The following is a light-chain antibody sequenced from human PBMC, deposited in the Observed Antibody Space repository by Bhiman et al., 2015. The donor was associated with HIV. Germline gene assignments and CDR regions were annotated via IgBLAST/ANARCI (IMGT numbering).Light chain of an antibody. CDR2: DVT. J-gene: IGLJ2*01. CDR3: CSYAGSTTYVV. CDR1: NIDVGHYNY. V-gene: IGLV2-23*02. Sequence: QSALTQPASVSGSPGQSITISCTGSNIDVGHYNYVSWYQQHPGRAPKLIIYDVTQRPSGVSNRFSGAKSGNTASLTISGLQAEDEGDYYCCSYAGSTTYVVFGGGTQLTVV.